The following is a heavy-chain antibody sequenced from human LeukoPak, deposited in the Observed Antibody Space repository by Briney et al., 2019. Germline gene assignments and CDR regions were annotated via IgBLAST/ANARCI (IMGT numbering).Heavy chain of an antibody. CDR3: AGGGDKDAFDI. V-gene: IGHV3-23*03. CDR1: GCTFSSYA. J-gene: IGHJ3*02. Sequence: GGSPRLSCAASGCTFSSYAMSWVRHAPAEGGEWVSLIYRVGSTYYADSVKGRFTISRDNSKNTLYLQMNSLRAEDTAVYYCAGGGDKDAFDIWGQGTMVTVSS. D-gene: IGHD5-24*01. CDR2: IYRVGST.